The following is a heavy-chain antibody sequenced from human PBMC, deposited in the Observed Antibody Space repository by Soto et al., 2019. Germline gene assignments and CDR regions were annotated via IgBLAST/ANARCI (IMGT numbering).Heavy chain of an antibody. CDR1: GFTFSNAW. V-gene: IGHV3-15*01. D-gene: IGHD3-10*01. CDR3: TTTYYYGSGSYFENDAFDI. Sequence: GGSLRLSCAASGFTFSNAWMSWVRQAPGKGLEWVGRIKSKTDGGTTDYAAPVKGRFTISRDDSKNTLYLQMNSLKTEDTAVYYCTTTYYYGSGSYFENDAFDIWGQGTMVTVSS. CDR2: IKSKTDGGTT. J-gene: IGHJ3*02.